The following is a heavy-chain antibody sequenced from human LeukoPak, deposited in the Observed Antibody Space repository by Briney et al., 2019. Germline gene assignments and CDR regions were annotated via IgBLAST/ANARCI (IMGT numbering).Heavy chain of an antibody. D-gene: IGHD5-24*01. J-gene: IGHJ3*02. CDR1: GYSFTSYW. Sequence: GESLKISFKGSGYSFTSYWIGWVRQMPGKGLEWMGIIYPGDSDTRYSPSFQGQVTISADKSISTAYLQWSSLKASDTAMYYCARPMATTSFSDAFDIWGQGTMVTVSS. CDR3: ARPMATTSFSDAFDI. V-gene: IGHV5-51*01. CDR2: IYPGDSDT.